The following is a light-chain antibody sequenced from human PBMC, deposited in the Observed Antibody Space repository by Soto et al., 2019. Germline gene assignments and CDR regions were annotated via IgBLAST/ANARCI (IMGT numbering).Light chain of an antibody. CDR3: CSYAGSYV. Sequence: QSALTQPRSVSGSPGQSVTISCTGTSSDVGGYNYVSWYQQHPGKAPKLMIYDVSKRPSGVPHRFSGSKSGNTASLTISGLQAEDEADYYCCSYAGSYVFGTGTKVTVL. CDR1: SSDVGGYNY. V-gene: IGLV2-11*01. CDR2: DVS. J-gene: IGLJ1*01.